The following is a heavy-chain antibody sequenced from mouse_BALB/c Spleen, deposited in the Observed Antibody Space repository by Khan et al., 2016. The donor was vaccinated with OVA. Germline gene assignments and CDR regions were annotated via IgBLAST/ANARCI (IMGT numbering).Heavy chain of an antibody. CDR2: ISSDGGYT. D-gene: IGHD2-1*01. CDR1: GYTFSTYA. J-gene: IGHJ3*01. Sequence: EVELVESGGGLVKPGGSLKLSCAASGYTFSTYAMSWVRQTPEKRLEWVATISSDGGYTYYPDNVTGRFTISRDNAKNTLYLQMSRLRSEDTAMYYCARSPYGNFAYWGQGTLVTVSA. V-gene: IGHV5-9-3*01. CDR3: ARSPYGNFAY.